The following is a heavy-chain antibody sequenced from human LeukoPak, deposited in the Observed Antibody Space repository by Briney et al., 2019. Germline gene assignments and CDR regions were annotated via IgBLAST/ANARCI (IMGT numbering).Heavy chain of an antibody. Sequence: SQTLSLTCTVSGGSISSGSYYWSWIRQPAGKGLEWIGRIYTSGSTNYNPSLKSRVTISVDTSKNQFSLKLSSVTAADTAVYYCARERSHNDFWSGYSTGAFDIWGPGTMVTVSS. D-gene: IGHD3-3*01. CDR1: GGSISSGSYY. CDR2: IYTSGST. J-gene: IGHJ3*02. V-gene: IGHV4-61*02. CDR3: ARERSHNDFWSGYSTGAFDI.